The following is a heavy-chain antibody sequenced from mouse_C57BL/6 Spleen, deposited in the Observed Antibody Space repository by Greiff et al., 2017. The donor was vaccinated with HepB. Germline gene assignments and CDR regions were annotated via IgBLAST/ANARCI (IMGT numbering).Heavy chain of an antibody. CDR3: ARSHYYGSSSMDY. J-gene: IGHJ4*01. Sequence: VQLQQPGAELVKPGASVKLSCKASGYTFTSYWMHWVKQRPGQGLEWIGRIDPNSGGTKYNEKFKSKATLTVDKPSSTAYMQLSSLTSEDSAVYYCARSHYYGSSSMDYWGQGTSVTVSS. CDR2: IDPNSGGT. CDR1: GYTFTSYW. V-gene: IGHV1-72*01. D-gene: IGHD1-1*01.